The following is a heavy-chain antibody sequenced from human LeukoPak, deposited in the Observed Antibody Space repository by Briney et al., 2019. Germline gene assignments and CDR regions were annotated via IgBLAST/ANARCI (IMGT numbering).Heavy chain of an antibody. CDR3: ARDNPNYYGSGSYSPTWYYGMDV. V-gene: IGHV3-53*01. D-gene: IGHD3-10*01. J-gene: IGHJ6*02. Sequence: GGSLRLSCVASGFTVSSNYMSWVRQAPGKGLEWVSVIYSGGSTYYADSVKGRLTISRDNSKNTLYLQMNSLRAEDTAVYYCARDNPNYYGSGSYSPTWYYGMDVWGQGTTVTVSS. CDR2: IYSGGST. CDR1: GFTVSSNY.